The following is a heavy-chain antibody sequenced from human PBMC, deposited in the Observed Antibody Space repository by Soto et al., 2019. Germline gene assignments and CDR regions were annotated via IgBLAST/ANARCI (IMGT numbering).Heavy chain of an antibody. J-gene: IGHJ4*01. CDR2: ISYSGST. V-gene: IGHV4-30-4*01. D-gene: IGHD6-19*01. CDR1: GGSISSGNYY. Sequence: SETLSLTCTVSGGSISSGNYYWSWIRQPPGKGLEWIGFISYSGSTYYNPSLKSRVTISVDTSNNQLSLNLNSVTAADTAVYYCARHDGFSSGWIFDYWGHGTLVTVSS. CDR3: ARHDGFSSGWIFDY.